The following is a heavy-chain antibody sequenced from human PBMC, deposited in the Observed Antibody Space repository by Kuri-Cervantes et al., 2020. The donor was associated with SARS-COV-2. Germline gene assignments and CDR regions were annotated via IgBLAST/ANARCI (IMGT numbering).Heavy chain of an antibody. CDR3: ARDLAGTAVAAWFEP. J-gene: IGHJ5*02. CDR2: MNPNSGNT. D-gene: IGHD6-19*01. Sequence: ASVKVSCKASGDSFSSYSFNWVRPATGQGLEWMGWMNPNSGNTGYAQKFQGRVTMTRNTSISTAYMELSRLRSDDTAVYYCARDLAGTAVAAWFEPWGRGTQVTVSS. V-gene: IGHV1-8*02. CDR1: GDSFSSYS.